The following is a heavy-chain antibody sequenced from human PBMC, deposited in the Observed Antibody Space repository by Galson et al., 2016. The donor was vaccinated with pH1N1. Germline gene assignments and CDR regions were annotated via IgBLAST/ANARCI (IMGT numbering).Heavy chain of an antibody. CDR3: ARRGSSTSHYYYGMDV. CDR2: INPNSGGT. D-gene: IGHD2-2*01. Sequence: SVKVSCKASGYTFTGYYMHWARQAPGQGLEWMGWINPNSGGTKYAQKRQGRVTMTRDTPISTAYMELSRLRSDDTADYYCARRGSSTSHYYYGMDVWGQGTTVTVSS. J-gene: IGHJ6*02. V-gene: IGHV1-2*02. CDR1: GYTFTGYY.